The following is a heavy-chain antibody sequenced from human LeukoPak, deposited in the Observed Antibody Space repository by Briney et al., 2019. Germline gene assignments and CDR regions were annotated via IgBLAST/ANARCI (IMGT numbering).Heavy chain of an antibody. D-gene: IGHD3-3*01. CDR2: ISAYSGNT. CDR1: GYTFTSYG. CDR3: ARVTIFGVVIHWFDP. J-gene: IGHJ5*02. V-gene: IGHV1-18*01. Sequence: ASVKVSCKASGYTFTSYGISWVRQAPGQGLEWMGWISAYSGNTNYAQKLQGRVTMTTDTSTSTAYMELRSLRSDDTAVYYCARVTIFGVVIHWFDPWGQGTLVTVSS.